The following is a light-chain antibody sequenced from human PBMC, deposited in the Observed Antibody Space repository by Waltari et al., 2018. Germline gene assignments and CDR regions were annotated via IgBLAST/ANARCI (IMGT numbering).Light chain of an antibody. Sequence: QSALTQPRSVSGSPGQSVTISCSGTSSDVGVFSFLSWYQPHPGKAPNLMIYDVAKRPSGVPDRFSGSKSDNTASLTISGLQAEDEADYYCCSYAGSYFWVFGGGTKLTVL. CDR1: SSDVGVFSF. CDR3: CSYAGSYFWV. V-gene: IGLV2-11*01. J-gene: IGLJ3*02. CDR2: DVA.